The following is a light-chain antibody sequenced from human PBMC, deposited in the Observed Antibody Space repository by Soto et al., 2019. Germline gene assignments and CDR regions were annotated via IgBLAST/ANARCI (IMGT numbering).Light chain of an antibody. CDR2: SAS. V-gene: IGKV1-12*01. CDR3: QQTNSFPIT. Sequence: DLQMTQSPSFVSASVGDRVTITCRASQDIGSWLAWYQQKPGRAPKVLIYSASSLQSGVPSRFSGSGSGTDFTLTISSLQPGDFATYYCQQTNSFPITFGGGTKVEIK. CDR1: QDIGSW. J-gene: IGKJ4*01.